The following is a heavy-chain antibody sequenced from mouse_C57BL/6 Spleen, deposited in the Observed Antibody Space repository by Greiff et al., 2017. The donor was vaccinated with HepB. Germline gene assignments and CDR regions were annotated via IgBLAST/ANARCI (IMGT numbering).Heavy chain of an antibody. D-gene: IGHD1-1*01. CDR2: IWGVGST. CDR1: GFSLTSYG. Sequence: VHLVESGPGLVAPSQSLSITCTVSGFSLTSYGVDWVRQSPGKGLEWLGVIWGVGSTNYNSALKSRLSISKDNSKSQVFLKMNSLQTDDTAMYYCAAGGGSSCFAYWGQGTLVTVSA. V-gene: IGHV2-6*01. CDR3: AAGGGSSCFAY. J-gene: IGHJ3*01.